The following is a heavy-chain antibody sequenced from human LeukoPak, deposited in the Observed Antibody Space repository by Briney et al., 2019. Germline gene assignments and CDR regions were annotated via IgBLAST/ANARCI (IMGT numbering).Heavy chain of an antibody. Sequence: ASVTVSCKASGYTFTDYYMHWVRQAPGQGPEWMGWISPNSGGTNYAQSFKGRVTMTRDTSISTAYMELTSLTSDDTAVYYCATGDYSGTKPDPIDMWGQGTMVTVSS. CDR2: ISPNSGGT. CDR3: ATGDYSGTKPDPIDM. D-gene: IGHD3-10*01. V-gene: IGHV1-2*02. CDR1: GYTFTDYY. J-gene: IGHJ3*02.